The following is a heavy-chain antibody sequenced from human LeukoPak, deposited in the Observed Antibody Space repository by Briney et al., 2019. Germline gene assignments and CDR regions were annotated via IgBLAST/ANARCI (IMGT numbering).Heavy chain of an antibody. V-gene: IGHV3-7*01. CDR2: IKQDESER. D-gene: IGHD3-10*01. CDR3: ARLSAYYYGSYFYYYMDV. CDR1: GFSFSSYW. Sequence: PGGSLRLPCEASGFSFSSYWMTWVRQPPGKGPEWVANIKQDESERYSVDSVKGRFTISRDNAKNSVYLHMNSLRAEDTALYYCARLSAYYYGSYFYYYMDVWGKGTTVTVSS. J-gene: IGHJ6*03.